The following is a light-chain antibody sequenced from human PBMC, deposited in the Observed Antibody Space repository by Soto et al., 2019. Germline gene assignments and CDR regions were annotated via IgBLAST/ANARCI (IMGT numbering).Light chain of an antibody. Sequence: DIPMTQSPSILSASVGDRVTITCRASQSIKSWLAWYQQKAGTAPKLLIYDASTLDGGVPSRFSGSGSGTEFTLTISSLQPDDFATFYCQQYDDYPLTFGGGTKLEIK. CDR3: QQYDDYPLT. V-gene: IGKV1-5*01. CDR1: QSIKSW. CDR2: DAS. J-gene: IGKJ4*01.